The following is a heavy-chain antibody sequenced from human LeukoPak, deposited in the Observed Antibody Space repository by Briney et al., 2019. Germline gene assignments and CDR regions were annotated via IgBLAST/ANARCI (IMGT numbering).Heavy chain of an antibody. CDR3: AELGITMIGGV. CDR1: GFTFSSYE. V-gene: IGHV3-48*03. CDR2: ISSSGGTI. Sequence: RGGCLRLSCAASGFTFSSYEMNWVRQAPGKGLGWVSYISSSGGTIYYADSVKGRFTISRDNAKNSLYLQMNSLRAEDTAVYYCAELGITMIGGVWGKGTTVTISS. J-gene: IGHJ6*04. D-gene: IGHD3-10*02.